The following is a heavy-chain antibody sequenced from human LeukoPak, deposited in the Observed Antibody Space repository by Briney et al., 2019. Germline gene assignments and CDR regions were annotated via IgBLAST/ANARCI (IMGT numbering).Heavy chain of an antibody. CDR2: INPNSGGT. CDR1: GYTFTGYY. CDR3: AREGPNGRDGYNYDNWFDP. D-gene: IGHD5-24*01. Sequence: GASVKVSCKASGYTFTGYYMHWVRQAPGQGLEWMGWINPNSGGTNYAQKFQGRVTMTRDTSISTAYMELSRLRSDDTAVYYCAREGPNGRDGYNYDNWFDPRGQGTLVTVSS. J-gene: IGHJ5*02. V-gene: IGHV1-2*02.